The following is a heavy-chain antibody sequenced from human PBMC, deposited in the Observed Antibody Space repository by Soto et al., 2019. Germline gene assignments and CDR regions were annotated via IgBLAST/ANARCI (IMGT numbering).Heavy chain of an antibody. V-gene: IGHV3-73*01. J-gene: IGHJ3*02. CDR1: GFTFSGSA. Sequence: GGSLRLSCAASGFTFSGSAMHWVRQASGKGLEWVGRIRSKANSYATAYAASVKGRFTISRDDSKNTAYLQMNSLKTEVAAVYYCTRGSGNDAFDIWGQGTMVTVSS. D-gene: IGHD1-1*01. CDR2: IRSKANSYAT. CDR3: TRGSGNDAFDI.